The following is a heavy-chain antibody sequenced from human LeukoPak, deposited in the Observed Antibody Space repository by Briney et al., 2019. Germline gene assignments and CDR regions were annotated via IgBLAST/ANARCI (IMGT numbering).Heavy chain of an antibody. D-gene: IGHD2-15*01. J-gene: IGHJ4*02. CDR1: GYTFTGYY. CDR3: ARGQYCSGGSCYRYYFDY. CDR2: INPNSGGT. Sequence: ASVKVSCKASGYTFTGYYMHWVRQAPGQGLEWMGWINPNSGGTNYAQKFQGRVTMTRGTSISTAYMELSRLRSDDTAVYYCARGQYCSGGSCYRYYFDYWGQGTLVTVSS. V-gene: IGHV1-2*02.